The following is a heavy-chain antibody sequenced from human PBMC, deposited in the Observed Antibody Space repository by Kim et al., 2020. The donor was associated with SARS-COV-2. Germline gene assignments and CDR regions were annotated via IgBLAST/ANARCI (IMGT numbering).Heavy chain of an antibody. CDR3: AKDSALLSLYYIDF. V-gene: IGHV3-43D*03. Sequence: YADSVKGRFTISRDNSKDFLYLQMNSLTADDSALYYCAKDSALLSLYYIDFWGQGTLVTVSA. D-gene: IGHD1-26*01. J-gene: IGHJ4*02.